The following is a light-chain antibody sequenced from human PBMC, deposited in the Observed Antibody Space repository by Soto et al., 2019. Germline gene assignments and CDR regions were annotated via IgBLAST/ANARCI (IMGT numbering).Light chain of an antibody. V-gene: IGKV3-20*01. Sequence: VLTQSPGTLSLSPGERATLSCRASETVGSNYLAWYQQQPGQAPRLLIFDASSRATGIPDRFSGSGSGTEFSLTISRLEPEDSAVYFCHHYGYGADTFGQGTKLEI. CDR2: DAS. CDR1: ETVGSNY. J-gene: IGKJ2*01. CDR3: HHYGYGADT.